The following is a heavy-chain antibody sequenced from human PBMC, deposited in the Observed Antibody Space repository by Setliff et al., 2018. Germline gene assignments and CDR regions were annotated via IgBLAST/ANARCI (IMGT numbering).Heavy chain of an antibody. CDR2: ITSDGSST. V-gene: IGHV3-74*01. J-gene: IGHJ6*03. CDR3: ARLALTGYDTSGYYYALDYYYYMDV. D-gene: IGHD3-22*01. CDR1: GFTFSNYY. Sequence: GGSLRLSCAASGFTFSNYYMHWVRQAPGKGLVWVSRITSDGSSTTYADSVKGRFTISRDNAKSTLYLQMNSLRAEDTAVYFCARLALTGYDTSGYYYALDYYYYMDVWGKGTTVTVSS.